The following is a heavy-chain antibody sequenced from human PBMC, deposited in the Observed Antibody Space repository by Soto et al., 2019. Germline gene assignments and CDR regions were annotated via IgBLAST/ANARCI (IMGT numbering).Heavy chain of an antibody. V-gene: IGHV1-69*13. J-gene: IGHJ4*02. CDR2: IIPIFGTA. Sequence: GASVNVSCKASGGTFSSYAISWVRQAPGQGLEWMGGIIPIFGTANYAQKFQGRVTITADESTSTAYMELSSLRSEDTAVYYCARENPYGDLRYFDYWGQGTLVTVSS. D-gene: IGHD4-17*01. CDR1: GGTFSSYA. CDR3: ARENPYGDLRYFDY.